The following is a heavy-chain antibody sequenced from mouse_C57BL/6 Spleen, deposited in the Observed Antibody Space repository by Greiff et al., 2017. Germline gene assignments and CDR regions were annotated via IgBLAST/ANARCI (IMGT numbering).Heavy chain of an antibody. V-gene: IGHV1-69*01. CDR1: GYTFTSYW. D-gene: IGHD1-1*01. CDR3: ARRYYYGSSYDY. CDR2: IDPSDSYT. J-gene: IGHJ2*01. Sequence: QVHVKQPGAELVMPGASVKLSCKASGYTFTSYWMHWVKQRPGQGLEWIGEIDPSDSYTNYNQKFKGKSTLTVDKSSSTAYMQLSSLTSEDSAVYYCARRYYYGSSYDYWGQGTTLTVSS.